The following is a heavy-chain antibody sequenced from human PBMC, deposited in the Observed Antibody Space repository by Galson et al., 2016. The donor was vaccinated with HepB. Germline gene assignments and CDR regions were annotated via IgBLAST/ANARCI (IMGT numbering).Heavy chain of an antibody. D-gene: IGHD2/OR15-2a*01. CDR1: GASVTSGDYF. Sequence: ETLSLTCNVSGASVTSGDYFWAWIRRPPGKGLEWIGSTYFRGSTYYNPSLTSRVTLAVDPSKKQISLTLSSVTAADTAVYYCVRHGQVFEYWFDPWGQGTLVTVSS. CDR3: VRHGQVFEYWFDP. J-gene: IGHJ5*02. V-gene: IGHV4-39*01. CDR2: TYFRGST.